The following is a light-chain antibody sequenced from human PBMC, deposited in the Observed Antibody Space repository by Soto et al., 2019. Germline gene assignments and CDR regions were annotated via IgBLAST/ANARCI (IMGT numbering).Light chain of an antibody. CDR2: DVD. CDR3: CSYAGSHTRV. V-gene: IGLV2-11*01. Sequence: QSALTQPRSVSGSFGQSVTISCTGTSSDVGDSDSVSWYQQHPGRAPKLMISDVDKRPSGVPDRFSGSKSGNTASLTISGLQSEDEADYYCCSYAGSHTRVFGGGTKLTVL. J-gene: IGLJ3*02. CDR1: SSDVGDSDS.